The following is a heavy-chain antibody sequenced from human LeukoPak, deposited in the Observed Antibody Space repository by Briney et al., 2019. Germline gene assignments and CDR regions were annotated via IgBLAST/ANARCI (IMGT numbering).Heavy chain of an antibody. CDR3: ASGSGSYRTPYYYMDV. D-gene: IGHD3-10*01. CDR2: IHFDGSTK. Sequence: PGGSLRLSCAASGFTFSSYGMHWVRQAPGKGLEWVAFIHFDGSTKYSGDSVKGRFTISRDNSKNTLYLQMNSLRAEDTAVYYCASGSGSYRTPYYYMDVWGKGTTVTVSS. V-gene: IGHV3-30*02. J-gene: IGHJ6*03. CDR1: GFTFSSYG.